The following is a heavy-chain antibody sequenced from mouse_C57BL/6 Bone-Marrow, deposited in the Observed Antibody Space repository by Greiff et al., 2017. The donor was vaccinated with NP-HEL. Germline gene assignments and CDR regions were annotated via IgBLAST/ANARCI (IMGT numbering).Heavy chain of an antibody. CDR3: ARRKSLLLDY. Sequence: EVKLLESGGDLVKPGGSLKLSCAASGFTFSSYGMSWVRQTPDKRLEWVATISSGGSYTYYPDSVKGRFTISRDNAKNTLYLQMSILKSEDTAMYYCARRKSLLLDYWGQGTTLTVSS. V-gene: IGHV5-6*02. J-gene: IGHJ2*01. CDR2: ISSGGSYT. D-gene: IGHD5-1*01. CDR1: GFTFSSYG.